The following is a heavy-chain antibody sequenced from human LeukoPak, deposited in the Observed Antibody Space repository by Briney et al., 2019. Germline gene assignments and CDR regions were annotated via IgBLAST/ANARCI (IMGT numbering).Heavy chain of an antibody. J-gene: IGHJ3*02. CDR3: AKGSSMVRGFDAFDI. V-gene: IGHV3-9*01. Sequence: FLRLSFAASGFTLDDYAMHLVRPAPREGLEWVSGISWNSGSIGYADSVKGRFTISRDNAKDSLYLQMNSLRAEDTALYYCAKGSSMVRGFDAFDIWGQGTMVTVSS. D-gene: IGHD3-10*01. CDR2: ISWNSGSI. CDR1: GFTLDDYA.